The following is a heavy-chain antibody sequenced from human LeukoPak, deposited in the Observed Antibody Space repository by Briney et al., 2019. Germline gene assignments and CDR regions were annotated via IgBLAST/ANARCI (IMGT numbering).Heavy chain of an antibody. CDR1: GGSFSGYY. CDR3: ARRTYYDFWSGYRIGDAFDI. Sequence: SETLSLTCAVYGGSFSGYYWSWIRQPPGKGLEWIGEINHSGSTNYNPSLKSRVTISVDTSKNQFSLKLSSVTAADTAVYYCARRTYYDFWSGYRIGDAFDIWGQGTMVTVSS. CDR2: INHSGST. J-gene: IGHJ3*02. D-gene: IGHD3-3*01. V-gene: IGHV4-34*01.